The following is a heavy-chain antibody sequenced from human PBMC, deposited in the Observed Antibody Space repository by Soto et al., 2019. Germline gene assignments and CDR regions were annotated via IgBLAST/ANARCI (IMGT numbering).Heavy chain of an antibody. CDR1: GFSVSSNY. Sequence: EVQLVESGGGWVQPGGSLRLSCAASGFSVSSNYMTWVRQAPGKGLEWVSVIYSDGTTYYTESVKGYFTISRDNSKNAVYLQLNTLRAEDTAVYYWARGRSDILTGPIHYWGQGTLVTVSS. CDR2: IYSDGTT. J-gene: IGHJ4*02. V-gene: IGHV3-66*01. D-gene: IGHD3-9*01. CDR3: ARGRSDILTGPIHY.